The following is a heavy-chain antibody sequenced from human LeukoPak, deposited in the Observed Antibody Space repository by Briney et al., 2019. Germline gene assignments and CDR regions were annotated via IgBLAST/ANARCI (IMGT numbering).Heavy chain of an antibody. CDR2: IYYSGST. CDR3: ARGLDYDFWSGYYKEYYFDY. D-gene: IGHD3-3*01. J-gene: IGHJ4*02. V-gene: IGHV4-59*08. Sequence: SETLSLTCTVSGGSISSYYWSWIRQPPGKGLEWIGYIYYSGSTNYNPSLKSRVTISVDTSKNQLSLKLSSVTAADTAVYYCARGLDYDFWSGYYKEYYFDYWGQGTLVTVSS. CDR1: GGSISSYY.